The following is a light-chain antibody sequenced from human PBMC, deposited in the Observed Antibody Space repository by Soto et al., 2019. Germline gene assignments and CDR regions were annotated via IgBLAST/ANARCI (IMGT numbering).Light chain of an antibody. J-gene: IGLJ2*01. Sequence: QSVLTQPRSVSGSPGQSVTISCTGTSSDVRASDFVSWYQQHPGKAPKLMIIDVNNRPSGVPDRFSGSKSGNTASLTISGLQAEDEADYYCLLSYSGARVFGGGTKLTVL. CDR3: LLSYSGARV. V-gene: IGLV2-11*01. CDR2: DVN. CDR1: SSDVRASDF.